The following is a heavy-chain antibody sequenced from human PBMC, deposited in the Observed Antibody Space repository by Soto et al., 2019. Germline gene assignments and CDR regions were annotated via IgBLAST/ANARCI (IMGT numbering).Heavy chain of an antibody. V-gene: IGHV4-39*01. Sequence: QLQLQESGPGLVKPSETLSLTCIVSGASVSSSSNYWGWIRQPPGKGLEWIGSVHNGGSTYYSPSLKSRVTISADTSKNQFSLNLSSVTAADTAVYYCARGLSSPSATGVWGQGTLVTVSS. CDR2: VHNGGST. CDR1: GASVSSSSNY. D-gene: IGHD6-6*01. CDR3: ARGLSSPSATGV. J-gene: IGHJ4*02.